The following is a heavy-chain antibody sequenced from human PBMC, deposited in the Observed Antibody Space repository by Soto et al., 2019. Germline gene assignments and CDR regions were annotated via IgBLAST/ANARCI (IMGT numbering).Heavy chain of an antibody. Sequence: QVQLVESGGGVVQPGRSLRLSCAASGFTFSSYAMHWVRQAPGKGLEWVAVISYDGSNKYYADSVKGRFTISRDNSENTLYLQMNSLRAEDTAVYYCARGADSSSGGMDVWGQGTTVTVSS. D-gene: IGHD6-6*01. CDR2: ISYDGSNK. CDR3: ARGADSSSGGMDV. V-gene: IGHV3-30-3*01. CDR1: GFTFSSYA. J-gene: IGHJ6*02.